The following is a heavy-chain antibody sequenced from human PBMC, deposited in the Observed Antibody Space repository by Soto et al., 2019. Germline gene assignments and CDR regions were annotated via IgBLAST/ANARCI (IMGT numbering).Heavy chain of an antibody. V-gene: IGHV3-15*07. CDR1: GFTFSNAW. Sequence: PGGSLRLSCAASGFTFSNAWMNWVRQAPGKGLEWVGRIKSKTDGGTTDYAAPVKGRFTISRDDSKNTLYLQMNSLKTEDTAVYYCTTDLGNFWSGYPDYWGQGTLVTVSS. J-gene: IGHJ4*02. CDR3: TTDLGNFWSGYPDY. D-gene: IGHD3-3*01. CDR2: IKSKTDGGTT.